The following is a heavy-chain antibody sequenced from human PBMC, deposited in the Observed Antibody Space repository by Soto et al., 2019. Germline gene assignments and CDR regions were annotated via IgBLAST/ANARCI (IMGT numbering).Heavy chain of an antibody. Sequence: QVQLVQSGAEVKKPGSSVKVSCKASGGTFSSYAISWVRQAPGQGLEWMGGIIPIFGTANYAQKFQGRVTITADESTSTAYMELSSLRSEDTAVYYCARVRRIVLTNSSSSGRFDPWGQGTLVTVSS. CDR2: IIPIFGTA. CDR3: ARVRRIVLTNSSSSGRFDP. V-gene: IGHV1-69*01. J-gene: IGHJ5*02. D-gene: IGHD6-6*01. CDR1: GGTFSSYA.